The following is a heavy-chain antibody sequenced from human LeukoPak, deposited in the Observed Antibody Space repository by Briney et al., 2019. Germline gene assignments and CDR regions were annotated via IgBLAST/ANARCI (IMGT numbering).Heavy chain of an antibody. J-gene: IGHJ4*02. CDR3: ATLDLDLDY. CDR2: NNPNRGGT. CDR1: VYTLTGYY. Sequence: ASVKVSCKASVYTLTGYYMHWVRQAPGQGGEWMGWNNPNRGGTNYAQKIQGRVTMTRDTSISTAYMELSRLRSDDTAVYCCATLDLDLDYWGQGTLVTVSS. V-gene: IGHV1-2*02.